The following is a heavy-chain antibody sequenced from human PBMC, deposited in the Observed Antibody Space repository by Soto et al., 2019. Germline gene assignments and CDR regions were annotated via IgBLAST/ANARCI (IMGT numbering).Heavy chain of an antibody. CDR2: MSHSGPT. V-gene: IGHV4-4*02. D-gene: IGHD6-19*01. J-gene: IGHJ4*02. CDR1: GGSVTTNYW. CDR3: GMSRGWSTIHS. Sequence: QLQESGPGLVKPSGTLSLTCAVSGGSVTTNYWWGWVRQSPVTGLEWIGDMSHSGPTNYSPSLKSRVTLSVDTSKNQFSLELKSVTAAHTAVYFCGMSRGWSTIHSWGQGTLVTVSS.